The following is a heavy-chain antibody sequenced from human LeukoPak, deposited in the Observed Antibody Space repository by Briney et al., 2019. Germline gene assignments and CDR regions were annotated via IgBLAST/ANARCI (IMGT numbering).Heavy chain of an antibody. CDR3: ARHNEGFWSGYYTY. V-gene: IGHV4-59*08. D-gene: IGHD3-3*01. Sequence: SETLSLTCTVSGGSISSYYWSWIRQPPGRGLEWIGYIHYSGSTNYNPSLKSRVTISVDTSKNQFSLKLSSVTAADTAVYYCARHNEGFWSGYYTYWGQGTLVTVSS. CDR1: GGSISSYY. CDR2: IHYSGST. J-gene: IGHJ4*02.